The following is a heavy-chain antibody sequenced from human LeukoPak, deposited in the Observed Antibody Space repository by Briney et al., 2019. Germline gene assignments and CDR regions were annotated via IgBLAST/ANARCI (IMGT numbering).Heavy chain of an antibody. CDR2: ISYDGSNK. D-gene: IGHD6-13*01. J-gene: IGHJ4*02. CDR3: AKDRRALYSIAAAGTFDY. CDR1: GFTFSSYG. V-gene: IGHV3-30*18. Sequence: PGGSLRLSCAASGFTFSSYGVHWVRQAPGKGLEWVAVISYDGSNKYYADSVKGRFTISRDNSKNTLYLQMSSLRAEDTAVYYCAKDRRALYSIAAAGTFDYWGQGTLVTVSS.